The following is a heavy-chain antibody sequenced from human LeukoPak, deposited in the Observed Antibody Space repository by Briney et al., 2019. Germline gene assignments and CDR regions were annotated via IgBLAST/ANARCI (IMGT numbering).Heavy chain of an antibody. CDR3: ARGTGTTPYYFDY. V-gene: IGHV1-69*04. CDR1: GGTFSSYA. CDR2: IIPILGIA. Sequence: SVKVSCKASGGTFSSYAISWVRQAPGQGLEWMGRIIPILGIANYAQKFQGRVTITADKSTSTAYMELSSLRSEDTAVYYCARGTGTTPYYFDYWGQGTLVTVS. J-gene: IGHJ4*02. D-gene: IGHD1-1*01.